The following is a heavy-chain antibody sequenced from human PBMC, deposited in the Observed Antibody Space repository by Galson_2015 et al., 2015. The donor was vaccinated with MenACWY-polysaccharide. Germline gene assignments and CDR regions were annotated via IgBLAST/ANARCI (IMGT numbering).Heavy chain of an antibody. CDR1: GFSLSTSGMC. CDR2: IDWDDYR. J-gene: IGHJ6*02. V-gene: IGHV2-70*01. D-gene: IGHD4-23*01. CDR3: ARTGRGGAVVYGMDV. Sequence: PALVKPTQTLTLTCTFSGFSLSTSGMCVTWIRQPPGKALEWLALIDWDDYRYYSTSLKTRPTISKDTYKNQVVLTMTKGDPVDTATEHCARTGRGGAVVYGMDVWGQGTTVTGS.